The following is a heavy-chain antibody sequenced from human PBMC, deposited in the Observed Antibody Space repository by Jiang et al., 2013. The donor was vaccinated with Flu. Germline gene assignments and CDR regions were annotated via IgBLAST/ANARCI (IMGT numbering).Heavy chain of an antibody. D-gene: IGHD1-26*01. V-gene: IGHV1-18*01. J-gene: IGHJ6*02. CDR2: ISAYNGNT. Sequence: GAEVKKPGASVKVSCKASGYTFTSYGISWVRQAPGQGLEWMGWISAYNGNTNYAQKLQGRVTMTTDTSTSTAYMELRSLRSDDTAVYYCARTPYSGSYYSYYYYYGMDVWGQGTTVTVSS. CDR1: GYTFTSYG. CDR3: ARTPYSGSYYSYYYYYGMDV.